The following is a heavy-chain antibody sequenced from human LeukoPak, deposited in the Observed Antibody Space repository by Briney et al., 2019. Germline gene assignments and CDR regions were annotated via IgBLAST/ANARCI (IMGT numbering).Heavy chain of an antibody. D-gene: IGHD3-3*01. J-gene: IGHJ4*02. V-gene: IGHV4-59*01. CDR3: ARDRPYYDFWSGYYTDY. CDR1: GGSISGYY. CDR2: VYYNGNT. Sequence: SETLSLTCTVSGGSISGYYWTWIRQPPRKGLDWIGFVYYNGNTRYNPSLKSRVTISVDTSEYQFSLNLTSVTAADTAVYYCARDRPYYDFWSGYYTDYWGQGTLVTVSS.